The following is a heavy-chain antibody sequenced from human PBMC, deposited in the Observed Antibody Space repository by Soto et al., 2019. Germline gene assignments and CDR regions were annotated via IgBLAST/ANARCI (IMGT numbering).Heavy chain of an antibody. V-gene: IGHV5-51*01. CDR2: IFPGDSDT. D-gene: IGHD6-6*01. Sequence: PGESLKISCKASGYSFTSYWIAWVRQMPGKGLEWMGMIFPGDSDTRYSPYFQGQVTISADKSINTAYLQWSSLKASDTAIYYCARRFAAHPYFDFWGQGALVTVSS. CDR3: ARRFAAHPYFDF. CDR1: GYSFTSYW. J-gene: IGHJ4*02.